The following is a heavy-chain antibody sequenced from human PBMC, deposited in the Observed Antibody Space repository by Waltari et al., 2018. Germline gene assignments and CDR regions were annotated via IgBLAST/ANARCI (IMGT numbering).Heavy chain of an antibody. V-gene: IGHV1-69*13. CDR2: IIPIFGTA. Sequence: QVQLVQSGAEVKKPGSSVKVSCKASGGTFSSYAISWVQQAPGQGLEWMGGIIPIFGTANYAQKFQGRVTITADESTSTAYMELSSLRSEDTAVYYCARDRSGSYYHYYYGMDVWGQGTTVTVSS. J-gene: IGHJ6*02. CDR3: ARDRSGSYYHYYYGMDV. D-gene: IGHD1-26*01. CDR1: GGTFSSYA.